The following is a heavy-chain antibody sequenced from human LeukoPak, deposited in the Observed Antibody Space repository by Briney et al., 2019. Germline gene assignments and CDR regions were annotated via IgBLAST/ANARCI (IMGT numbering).Heavy chain of an antibody. Sequence: GGSLRLSCAASGFTFSSYWMSWVRQAPGKGLEWVANIKQDGSEKYYVDSVQGRFTISRDNAKNSLYLQMNSLRAEDTAVYYCARVAAYPWIQLWLRGHYYYGMDVWGQGTTVTVSS. D-gene: IGHD5-18*01. J-gene: IGHJ6*02. V-gene: IGHV3-7*04. CDR2: IKQDGSEK. CDR3: ARVAAYPWIQLWLRGHYYYGMDV. CDR1: GFTFSSYW.